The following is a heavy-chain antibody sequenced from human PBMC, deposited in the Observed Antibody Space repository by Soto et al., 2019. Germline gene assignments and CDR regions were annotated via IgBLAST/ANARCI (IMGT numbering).Heavy chain of an antibody. CDR2: ASYDGSYK. V-gene: IGHV3-30*18. CDR1: GFTFSSFG. Sequence: QVQLVESGGGVVQPGRSLRLSCAASGFTFSSFGMHWVRQAPGKGLEWVAVASYDGSYKYYADSVKGRFTISRDNSKNTLYLQMNSLRAEDTPVYYCAKERSVVPTTPDFDYWGQGTLVTVSS. J-gene: IGHJ4*02. CDR3: AKERSVVPTTPDFDY. D-gene: IGHD5-12*01.